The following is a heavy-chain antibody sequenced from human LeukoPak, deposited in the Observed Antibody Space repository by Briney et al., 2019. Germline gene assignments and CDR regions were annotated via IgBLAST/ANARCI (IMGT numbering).Heavy chain of an antibody. CDR2: INPSGDST. CDR1: GYTSTTYY. V-gene: IGHV1-46*01. Sequence: ASVKVSCKASGYTSTTYYMHWVRQAPGQGLEWMGTINPSGDSTTYAQKYQGRLTVTRDTSTSTVYMELSSLRSEDTAVYYCARVDKVVTSFDYWGQGTLVTVSS. D-gene: IGHD2-21*02. CDR3: ARVDKVVTSFDY. J-gene: IGHJ4*02.